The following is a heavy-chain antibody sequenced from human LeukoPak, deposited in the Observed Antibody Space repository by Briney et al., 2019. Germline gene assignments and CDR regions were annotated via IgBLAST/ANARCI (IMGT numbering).Heavy chain of an antibody. D-gene: IGHD5-18*01. CDR1: GFTFSSYE. V-gene: IGHV3-53*01. J-gene: IGHJ4*02. Sequence: PGGSLRFSCAASGFTFSSYEMNWVRQAPGKGLEWVSVIYSAGSTYYADSVKGRFTISRDNSKNTLYLQMNSLRAEDTAVYYCARAGFSYGYWENFFDYWGQGTLVTVSS. CDR2: IYSAGST. CDR3: ARAGFSYGYWENFFDY.